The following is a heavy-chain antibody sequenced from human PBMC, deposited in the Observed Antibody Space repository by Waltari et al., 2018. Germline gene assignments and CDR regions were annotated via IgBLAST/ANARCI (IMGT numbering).Heavy chain of an antibody. J-gene: IGHJ5*01. V-gene: IGHV4-61*08. CDR1: GGSVSSGGYY. CDR3: ARVKDEFGDYGFDY. D-gene: IGHD4-17*01. Sequence: QVQLQESGPGLVEPSETLSLTCTVSGGSVSSGGYYWSWIRQPPGKGLEWVGDTHTSGRTAYNPSLQSRVTIFGDTSTNQLSLNLRSVTAADTATYFCARVKDEFGDYGFDYWGQGTLVTVSS. CDR2: THTSGRT.